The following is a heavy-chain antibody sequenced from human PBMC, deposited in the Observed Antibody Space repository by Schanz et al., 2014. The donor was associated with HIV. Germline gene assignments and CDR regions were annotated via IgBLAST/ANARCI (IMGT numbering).Heavy chain of an antibody. CDR1: GFSFSDYH. Sequence: VQLVESGGDLVKPGGSLRLSCTASGFSFSDYHMSWIRXXPXXXXXXVSSLSGSGSNIYYADSVKGRFTISRDNGKNSLFLQMNSLRAEDTAVYYCARLRGFLWFGDHPYSFDYWGQGTLVTVSS. V-gene: IGHV3-11*01. D-gene: IGHD3-10*01. CDR2: LSGSGSNI. CDR3: ARLRGFLWFGDHPYSFDY. J-gene: IGHJ4*02.